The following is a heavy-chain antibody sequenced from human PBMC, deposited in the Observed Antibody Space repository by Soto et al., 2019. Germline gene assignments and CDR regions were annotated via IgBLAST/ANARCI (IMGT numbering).Heavy chain of an antibody. CDR2: IDPSDSYT. V-gene: IGHV5-10-1*01. CDR1: GYSFTSYW. CDR3: ARIVVVPAADYYYYYYMDV. D-gene: IGHD2-2*01. J-gene: IGHJ6*03. Sequence: GESLKISCKGSGYSFTSYWISWVRQMPGKGLEWMGRIDPSDSYTNYSPSFQGHVTISADKSISTAYLQWSSLKASDTAMYYCARIVVVPAADYYYYYYMDVWGKGTTVTVSS.